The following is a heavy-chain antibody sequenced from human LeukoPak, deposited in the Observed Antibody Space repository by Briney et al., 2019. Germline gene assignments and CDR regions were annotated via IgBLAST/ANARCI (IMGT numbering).Heavy chain of an antibody. Sequence: SESLSLAFAVSGSSISGGGYGWSWIRQHPGKGREWIGYIYYSGSTYYNPSLKSRVTISVDTSKTQFSLKLSSVTAADTAVYYCARDRYCSGGSCRSGFDPWGQGTLVAVSS. CDR1: GSSISGGGYG. CDR3: ARDRYCSGGSCRSGFDP. V-gene: IGHV4-31*11. D-gene: IGHD2-15*01. CDR2: IYYSGST. J-gene: IGHJ5*02.